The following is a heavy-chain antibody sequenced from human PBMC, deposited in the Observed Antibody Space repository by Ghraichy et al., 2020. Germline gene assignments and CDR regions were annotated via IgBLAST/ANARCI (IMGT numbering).Heavy chain of an antibody. CDR2: ITSSGRFI. V-gene: IGHV3-48*02. CDR1: GFTLSTYS. D-gene: IGHD4-23*01. Sequence: GGSLRLSCSASGFTLSTYSMNWVRQAPGEGLEWLSYITSSGRFISYADSVKGRFTISRDNAKNSLHLQMNSLRDEDTGVYYCARDSTVVRFYYYGAMDVWGQGTAVTV. J-gene: IGHJ6*02. CDR3: ARDSTVVRFYYYGAMDV.